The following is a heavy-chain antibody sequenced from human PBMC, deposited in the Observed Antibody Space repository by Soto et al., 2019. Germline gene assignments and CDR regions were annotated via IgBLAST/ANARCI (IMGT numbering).Heavy chain of an antibody. Sequence: GGSLRLSCAASGFTFDDYAMHWVRQAPGKGLEWVSGISWNSGSIGYADSVKGRFTISRDNAKNSLYLQMNSLRAEDTALYYCAKGGGSGSPGGYFDYWGQGTLVTVSS. CDR3: AKGGGSGSPGGYFDY. V-gene: IGHV3-9*01. D-gene: IGHD3-10*01. CDR2: ISWNSGSI. J-gene: IGHJ4*02. CDR1: GFTFDDYA.